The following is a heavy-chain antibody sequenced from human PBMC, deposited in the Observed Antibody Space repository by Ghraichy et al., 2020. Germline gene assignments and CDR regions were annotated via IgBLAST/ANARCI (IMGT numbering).Heavy chain of an antibody. Sequence: GGSLRLSCAASGFTFSSYSMNWVRQAPGKGLEWVSYISSSSSTIYYADSVKGRFTISRDNAKNSLYLQMNSLRAEDTAVYYCARDGSSLPLDYWGQGTLVTVSS. D-gene: IGHD1-26*01. CDR3: ARDGSSLPLDY. CDR2: ISSSSSTI. CDR1: GFTFSSYS. V-gene: IGHV3-48*01. J-gene: IGHJ4*02.